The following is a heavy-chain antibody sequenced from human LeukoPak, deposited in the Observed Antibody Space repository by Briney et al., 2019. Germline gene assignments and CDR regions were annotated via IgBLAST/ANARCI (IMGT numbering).Heavy chain of an antibody. V-gene: IGHV4-34*01. CDR3: ARTGGVDPVHYFDY. CDR1: GGSFSGYY. Sequence: SETLSLTCAVYGGSFSGYYWSWIRQPPGKGLEWIGEINHSGSTNYNPSLKSRVTISVDTSKNQFSLKLSSVTAADTAVYYCARTGGVDPVHYFDYWGQGTLVTVSS. CDR2: INHSGST. D-gene: IGHD3-16*01. J-gene: IGHJ4*02.